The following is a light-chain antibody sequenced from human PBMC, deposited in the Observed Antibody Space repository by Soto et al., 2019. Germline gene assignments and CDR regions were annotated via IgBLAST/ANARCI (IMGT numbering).Light chain of an antibody. V-gene: IGKV1-5*01. Sequence: DIPMTQSPSTLSASVGDRVTITCRASQSITNWLARYQRKPGKAPKLLIYDASSLESGVPSRFSGSGSGTEFTLTISSLQPDDFATYYCQQYNSYVYTFGQGTKLEIK. CDR2: DAS. J-gene: IGKJ2*01. CDR1: QSITNW. CDR3: QQYNSYVYT.